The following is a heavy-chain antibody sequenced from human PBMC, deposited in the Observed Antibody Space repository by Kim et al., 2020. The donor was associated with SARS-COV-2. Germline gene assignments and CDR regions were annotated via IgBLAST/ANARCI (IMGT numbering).Heavy chain of an antibody. D-gene: IGHD3-10*01. Sequence: SETLSLTCTVYGDSINSGDYFWNWIRHLPGKGLEWIGRINYIANTYYNPSLRSRVTISVDTSKNQFSLKVTSVTAADTAVYYCAKSRAPTVGELGYWGQGTLVTVSS. J-gene: IGHJ4*02. CDR1: GDSINSGDYF. CDR2: INYIANT. CDR3: AKSRAPTVGELGY. V-gene: IGHV4-31*03.